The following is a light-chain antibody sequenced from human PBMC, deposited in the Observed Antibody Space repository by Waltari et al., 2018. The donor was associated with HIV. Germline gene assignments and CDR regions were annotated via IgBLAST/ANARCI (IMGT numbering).Light chain of an antibody. Sequence: QSVVTQPPSASGTPGQRVTISCSGSGSNIGTYSVNWYQHFPGRAPKLLIYMNDQRPAGVPGRCSGSQSGTSSSLAISGLQYDDEADYYCAVWDDSLGGAVFGGGTKLTVL. J-gene: IGLJ2*01. CDR1: GSNIGTYS. CDR3: AVWDDSLGGAV. CDR2: MND. V-gene: IGLV1-47*01.